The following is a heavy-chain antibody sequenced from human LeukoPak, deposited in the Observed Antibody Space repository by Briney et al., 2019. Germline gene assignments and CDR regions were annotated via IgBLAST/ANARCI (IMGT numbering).Heavy chain of an antibody. CDR2: INWNGGST. CDR3: ARAISDYYYMDV. Sequence: PGGPLRLSCAASGFTFDDYGMSWVRQAPGKGLEWVSGINWNGGSTGYADSVKGRFTISRDNAKNSLYLQMNSLRAEDTALYYCARAISDYYYMDVWGKGTTVTVSS. J-gene: IGHJ6*03. CDR1: GFTFDDYG. V-gene: IGHV3-20*04.